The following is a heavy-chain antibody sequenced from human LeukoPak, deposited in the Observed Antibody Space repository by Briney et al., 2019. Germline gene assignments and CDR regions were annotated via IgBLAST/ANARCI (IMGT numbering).Heavy chain of an antibody. CDR3: ARAAYSSTWYSRYFDL. CDR1: GFTFSDYE. V-gene: IGHV3-48*03. J-gene: IGHJ2*01. CDR2: IGRSGSPV. D-gene: IGHD6-13*01. Sequence: GGSLRLSCAASGFTFSDYEMNWVRQAPGKGLEWISSIGRSGSPVYNADSLKGRFSISRDNAKNSLYLQLNSLRAGDTAVYYCARAAYSSTWYSRYFDLWGRGTLVTVSS.